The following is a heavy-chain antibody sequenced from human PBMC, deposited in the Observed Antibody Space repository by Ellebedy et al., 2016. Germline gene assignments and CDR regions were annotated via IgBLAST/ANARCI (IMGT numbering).Heavy chain of an antibody. Sequence: SVKVSXKASGGTFSSYAISWVRQAPGQGLEWMGGIIPIFGTANYAQKFQGRVTITADESTSTAYMELSSLRSEDTAVYYCAREAARQWLRGTTAWFDPWGPGTLVTVSS. CDR1: GGTFSSYA. CDR2: IIPIFGTA. D-gene: IGHD6-6*01. CDR3: AREAARQWLRGTTAWFDP. J-gene: IGHJ5*02. V-gene: IGHV1-69*13.